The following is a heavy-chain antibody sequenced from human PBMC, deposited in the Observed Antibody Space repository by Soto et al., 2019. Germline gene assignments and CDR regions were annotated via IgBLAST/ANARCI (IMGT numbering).Heavy chain of an antibody. V-gene: IGHV3-73*01. J-gene: IGHJ5*02. CDR2: IRSKANSYAT. Sequence: GGSLRLSCAASGFTFSGSAMHWVRQASGKGLEWVGRIRSKANSYATAYAASVKGRFTISRDDSKNTAYLQMNSLKTEDTAVYYCTRPTYSSSSDWPWFDPWGQGTLVTVSS. CDR1: GFTFSGSA. CDR3: TRPTYSSSSDWPWFDP. D-gene: IGHD6-6*01.